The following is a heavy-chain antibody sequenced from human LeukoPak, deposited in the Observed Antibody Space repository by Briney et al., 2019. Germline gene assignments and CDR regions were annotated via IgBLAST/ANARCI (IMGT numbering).Heavy chain of an antibody. J-gene: IGHJ4*02. D-gene: IGHD2-2*01. CDR2: INSDGSST. Sequence: GGSLRLSCAVSGFTFSSYWMHWVRQAPGKGLVWVSRINSDGSSTSYADSVKGRFTISRDNAKNTLYLQMNSLRAEDTAVYYCASWEVPAVMPQDYWGQGTLITVSS. CDR3: ASWEVPAVMPQDY. V-gene: IGHV3-74*01. CDR1: GFTFSSYW.